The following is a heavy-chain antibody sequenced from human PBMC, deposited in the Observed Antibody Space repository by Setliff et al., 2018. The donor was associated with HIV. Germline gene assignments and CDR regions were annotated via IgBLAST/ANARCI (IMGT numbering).Heavy chain of an antibody. J-gene: IGHJ3*02. CDR2: IKQDESEI. CDR3: ARIYRSSWPFDACDI. CDR1: GFSFTNYG. D-gene: IGHD6-6*01. Sequence: PGGSLRLSCAASGFSFTNYGMSWVRQAPGKGLEWLANIKQDESEIYYVDSVRGRFTVSRDNARNSLYLQMNSLRAEDTAIYYCARIYRSSWPFDACDIWGQGTMVTVSS. V-gene: IGHV3-7*03.